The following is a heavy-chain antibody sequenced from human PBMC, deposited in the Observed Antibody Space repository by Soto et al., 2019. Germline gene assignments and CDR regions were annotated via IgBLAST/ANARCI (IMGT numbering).Heavy chain of an antibody. CDR3: ARDMSYYFDS. CDR2: IYHSGAT. Sequence: QVQLQESGSGLVKPSQTLVLTCTVSGDSISRDGYSWSWLRQPPGKGLEWIGYIYHSGATYYNPSLKGRVTTSVDKSKNQFSLRLASVTAADTAVYYCARDMSYYFDSWGHGTLVTVSS. V-gene: IGHV4-30-2*01. CDR1: GDSISRDGYS. J-gene: IGHJ4*01. D-gene: IGHD3-10*02.